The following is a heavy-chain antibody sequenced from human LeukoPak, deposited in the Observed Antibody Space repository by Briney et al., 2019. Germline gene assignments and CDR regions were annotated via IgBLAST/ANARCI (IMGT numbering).Heavy chain of an antibody. CDR1: GFTFSSYA. Sequence: PGGSLRLSCAASGFTFSSYAMSWVRQAPGKGLEWVSAISGSGGSTYYADSVKGRFTIFRDNSKNTLYLQMNSLRAEDTAVYYCAKRGEMAKKNPLDYWGQGTLVTVSS. D-gene: IGHD5-24*01. V-gene: IGHV3-23*01. CDR3: AKRGEMAKKNPLDY. J-gene: IGHJ4*02. CDR2: ISGSGGST.